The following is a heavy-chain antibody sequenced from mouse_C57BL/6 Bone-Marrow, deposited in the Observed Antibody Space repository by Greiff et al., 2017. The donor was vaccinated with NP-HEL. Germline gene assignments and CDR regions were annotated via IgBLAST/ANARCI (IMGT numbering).Heavy chain of an antibody. CDR1: GFTFSDYY. CDR3: ARPYTGY. V-gene: IGHV5-12*01. J-gene: IGHJ4*01. Sequence: EVQGVESGGGLVQPGGSLKLSCAASGFTFSDYYMYWVRQTPEKRLEWVAYISNGGGSTYYPDTVKGRFTISRDNAKNTLYLQMSRLKSEDTAMYYCARPYTGYWGQGTSVTVSS. CDR2: ISNGGGST.